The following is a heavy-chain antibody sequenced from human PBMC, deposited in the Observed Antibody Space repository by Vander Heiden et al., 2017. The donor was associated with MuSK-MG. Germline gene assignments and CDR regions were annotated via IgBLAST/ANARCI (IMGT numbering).Heavy chain of an antibody. Sequence: QVQLQESGPGLVKPSETLSLTCAVSGYSISSGYYWGWIRQPPGKGLEWIGSIYHSGSTYYNPSLKSRVTISVDTSKNQFSLKLSSVTAADTAVYYCARQGSIASPVDWFDPWGQGTLVTVSS. V-gene: IGHV4-38-2*01. D-gene: IGHD6-13*01. CDR1: GYSISSGYY. CDR2: IYHSGST. J-gene: IGHJ5*02. CDR3: ARQGSIASPVDWFDP.